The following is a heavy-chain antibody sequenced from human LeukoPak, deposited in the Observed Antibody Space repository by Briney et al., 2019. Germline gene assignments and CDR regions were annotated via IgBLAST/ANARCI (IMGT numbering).Heavy chain of an antibody. V-gene: IGHV1-69*04. CDR2: IIPILGIA. CDR1: GGTFSSYA. Sequence: SVTVSCKASGGTFSSYAISWVRQAPGQGLEWMGRIIPILGIANYAQKFQGRVTITADKSTSTAYMELSSLRSEDTAVYYCARIVAAMIWFDPWGQGTLVTVSS. CDR3: ARIVAAMIWFDP. J-gene: IGHJ5*02. D-gene: IGHD6-13*01.